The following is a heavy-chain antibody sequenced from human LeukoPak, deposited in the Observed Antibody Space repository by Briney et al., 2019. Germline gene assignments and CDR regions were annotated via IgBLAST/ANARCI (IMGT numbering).Heavy chain of an antibody. CDR3: ARADAFDI. V-gene: IGHV4-59*06. CDR2: IYYSGST. Sequence: SETLSPTCTVSGGSISSYYWSWIRQPPGKGLEWIGYIYYSGSTYYNPSLKSRVTISVDTSKNQFSLKLSSVTAADTAVYYCARADAFDIWGQGTMVTVSS. CDR1: GGSISSYY. J-gene: IGHJ3*02.